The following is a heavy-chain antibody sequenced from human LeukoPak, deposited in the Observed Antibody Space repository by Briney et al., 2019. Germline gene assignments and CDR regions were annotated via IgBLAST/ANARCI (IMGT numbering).Heavy chain of an antibody. CDR2: IYYSGST. Sequence: KPSETLSLTCTVSGGSISSSSYYWGWIRQPPGKGLEWIGSIYYSGSTYYNPSLKSRITISVDTSKNQFSLKLSSVTAADTAVYYCARLDGGDIVVVPAIWGQGTLVTVSS. V-gene: IGHV4-39*01. CDR1: GGSISSSSYY. CDR3: ARLDGGDIVVVPAI. J-gene: IGHJ4*02. D-gene: IGHD2-2*01.